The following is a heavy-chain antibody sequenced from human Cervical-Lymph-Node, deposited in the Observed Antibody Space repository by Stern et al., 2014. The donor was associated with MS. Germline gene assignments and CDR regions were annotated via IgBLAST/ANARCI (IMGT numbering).Heavy chain of an antibody. CDR1: GGSFSGYY. Sequence: QVQLQQWGAGLLKPSETLSLTCAVYGGSFSGYYWSWIRQPPGKGLEWIGEINHSGSTHYNPSLKSRVPISVDTSKNQFSLKLSSVTAADTAVYYCARVPVRGPRDYWGQGTLVTVSS. J-gene: IGHJ4*02. CDR3: ARVPVRGPRDY. V-gene: IGHV4-34*01. CDR2: INHSGST. D-gene: IGHD3-10*01.